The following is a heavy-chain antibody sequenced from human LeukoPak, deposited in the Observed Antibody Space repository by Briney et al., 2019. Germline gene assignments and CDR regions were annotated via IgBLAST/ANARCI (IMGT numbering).Heavy chain of an antibody. CDR3: ARVTAHNHDY. Sequence: PGGSLRLSCTASGFTFSSYEMNWVRQAPGKGLEWVSYISSTGSTIYYADSVKGRFTICRDNAKNSLYLQMNSLRAEDTAVYYCARVTAHNHDYWGQGTLVTVSS. CDR1: GFTFSSYE. D-gene: IGHD2-21*02. J-gene: IGHJ4*02. CDR2: ISSTGSTI. V-gene: IGHV3-48*03.